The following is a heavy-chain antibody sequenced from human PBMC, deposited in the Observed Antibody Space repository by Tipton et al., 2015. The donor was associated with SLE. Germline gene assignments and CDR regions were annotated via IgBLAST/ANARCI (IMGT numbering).Heavy chain of an antibody. CDR1: GGSFSGYY. CDR2: IYYSGNT. D-gene: IGHD2-2*01. CDR3: ARHRQTYQDAFDI. V-gene: IGHV4-39*01. J-gene: IGHJ3*02. Sequence: TLSLTCAVYGGSFSGYYWGWLRQPPGKGLEWIGSIYYSGNTYYNPSLKSRVTISVDTSKNQFSLKLSSVTASDTAVYYCARHRQTYQDAFDIWGQGTMVTVSS.